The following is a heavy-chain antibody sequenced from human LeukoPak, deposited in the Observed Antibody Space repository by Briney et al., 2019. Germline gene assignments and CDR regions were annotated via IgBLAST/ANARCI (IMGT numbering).Heavy chain of an antibody. V-gene: IGHV3-23*01. CDR1: GFTFSSYA. J-gene: IGHJ4*02. CDR3: AKRGIAAAASFDY. D-gene: IGHD6-13*01. Sequence: GGSLRLSCAASGFTFSSYALSWVRQAPGKGLEWVSTISGSGDYTYYADSVKGRFTISRDNSKNTLYLQMNSLRADDTAVYYCAKRGIAAAASFDYWGQGTLVTVSS. CDR2: ISGSGDYT.